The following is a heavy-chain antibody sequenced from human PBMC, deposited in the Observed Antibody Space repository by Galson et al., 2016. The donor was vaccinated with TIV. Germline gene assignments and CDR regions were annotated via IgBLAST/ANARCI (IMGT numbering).Heavy chain of an antibody. CDR1: GFTFSSFA. CDR2: ISAGGGRT. J-gene: IGHJ4*02. CDR3: AKMDSSGFDYVRRFDF. D-gene: IGHD3-22*01. V-gene: IGHV3-23*01. Sequence: SLRLSCAASGFTFSSFAVSWVRQAPGKGLEWVSGISAGGGRTNYADSVKGRLTIPRNNPKNTLYLQMSSLRAEDTAEYFCAKMDSSGFDYVRRFDFWGQGTLATVSS.